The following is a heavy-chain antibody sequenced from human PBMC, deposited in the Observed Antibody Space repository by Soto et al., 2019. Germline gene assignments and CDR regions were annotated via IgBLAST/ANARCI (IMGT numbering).Heavy chain of an antibody. J-gene: IGHJ5*02. D-gene: IGHD1-1*01. CDR3: ARRYKSAGWFDP. Sequence: QVQLVQSGAEVKKPGASVRVSCQASGYSFNTYAIHCVRQAPGQGLEWMGWINTANGNTEYSQKFQGRVTFTRDTSATTAYIDLSSLRSEDTATYYCARRYKSAGWFDPWGQGTLVTVSS. CDR2: INTANGNT. CDR1: GYSFNTYA. V-gene: IGHV1-3*04.